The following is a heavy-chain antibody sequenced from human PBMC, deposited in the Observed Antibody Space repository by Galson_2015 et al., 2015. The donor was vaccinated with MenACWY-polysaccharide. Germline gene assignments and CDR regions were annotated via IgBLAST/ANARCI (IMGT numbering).Heavy chain of an antibody. D-gene: IGHD2-15*01. Sequence: SAKVSCKASGYSFTSYAIHWVRRAPGQRLEWMGRINAGNGRTKYSQNFQGRVTITRDTSANTTYMELSSLTSEDTAVYYCARDTPGYCTGCSCEDFDYWGQSSLVTVSS. CDR2: INAGNGRT. J-gene: IGHJ4*02. V-gene: IGHV1-3*01. CDR1: GYSFTSYA. CDR3: ARDTPGYCTGCSCEDFDY.